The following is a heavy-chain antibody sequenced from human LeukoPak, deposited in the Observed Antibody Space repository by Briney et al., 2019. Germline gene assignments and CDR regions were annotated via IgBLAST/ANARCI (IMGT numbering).Heavy chain of an antibody. Sequence: SETLSLTCTVSGVSISSSNSYWGWIRQPPGKGLEWIGEINHSGSTNYNPSLKSRVTISVDTSKNQFSLKLSSVTAADTAVYYCARGRLARGHYFDYWGQGTLVTVSS. CDR2: INHSGST. D-gene: IGHD3-10*01. V-gene: IGHV4-39*07. CDR1: GVSISSSNSY. CDR3: ARGRLARGHYFDY. J-gene: IGHJ4*02.